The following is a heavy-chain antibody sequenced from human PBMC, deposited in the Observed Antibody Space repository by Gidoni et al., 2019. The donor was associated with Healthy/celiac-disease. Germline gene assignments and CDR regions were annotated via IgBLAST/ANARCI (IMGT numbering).Heavy chain of an antibody. V-gene: IGHV3-23*04. CDR3: AKYDAVRGLALDY. Sequence: EVQLVESGGGLVQPGGSLKLSCAASGFTFSSYAMSWVSQAPGKGLEWVSAISGSGGSTYYADSVKGRFTISRDNSKNTLYLQMNSLRAEDTAVYYCAKYDAVRGLALDYWGQGTLVTVSS. D-gene: IGHD3-9*01. J-gene: IGHJ4*02. CDR1: GFTFSSYA. CDR2: ISGSGGST.